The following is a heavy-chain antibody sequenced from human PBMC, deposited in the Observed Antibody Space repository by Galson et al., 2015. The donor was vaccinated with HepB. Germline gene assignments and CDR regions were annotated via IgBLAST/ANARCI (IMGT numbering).Heavy chain of an antibody. V-gene: IGHV3-30*03. D-gene: IGHD6-19*01. CDR2: ISYHGINK. CDR1: GFTFSSHG. CDR3: ARDLNSGWSCDS. Sequence: SLRLSCAASGFTFSSHGMHWVRQAPGKGLEWVAFISYHGINKYYADSVKGRFTISRDDSKNTLYLQMSSLRGEDTALFYCARDLNSGWSCDSWGQGTLVTVSS. J-gene: IGHJ4*02.